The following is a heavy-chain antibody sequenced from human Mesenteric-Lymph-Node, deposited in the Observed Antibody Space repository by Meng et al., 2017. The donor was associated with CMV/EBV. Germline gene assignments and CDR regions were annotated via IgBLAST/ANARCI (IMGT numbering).Heavy chain of an antibody. D-gene: IGHD1-26*01. CDR2: ISSGGATI. J-gene: IGHJ4*02. CDR3: ARELLATWEPFDY. V-gene: IGHV3-48*03. CDR1: GFTFSSYA. Sequence: GESLKISCAASGFTFSSYAMSWVRQAPGKGLEWLSYISSGGATIYYADSVRGRFTISRDDARNSLYLQMSSLRADDTAVYFCARELLATWEPFDYWGQGTLVTVSS.